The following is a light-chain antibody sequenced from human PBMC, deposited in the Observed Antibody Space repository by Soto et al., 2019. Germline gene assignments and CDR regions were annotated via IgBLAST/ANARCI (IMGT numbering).Light chain of an antibody. CDR2: AVS. Sequence: QSVLSHPASVSWSPGHAIAISCSGTSSDIGSYNHVAWYQQFPGKSPKLMIYAVSDRPPGVSDRFSGSKSGITASLTISGLQTEDEADYYCISYTDRQSYLFGTGTKVTVL. CDR1: SSDIGSYNH. J-gene: IGLJ1*01. V-gene: IGLV2-14*03. CDR3: ISYTDRQSYL.